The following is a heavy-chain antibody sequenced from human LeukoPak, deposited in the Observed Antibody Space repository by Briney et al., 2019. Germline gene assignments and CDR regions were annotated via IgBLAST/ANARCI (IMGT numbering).Heavy chain of an antibody. Sequence: NPSQTLSLTCAISGDSVSSNSAAWNWIRQSPSRGLEWLGRTYYRSKWNFDYAISVKSRIATNPDAPKNRFSLQLNSVTPEDTAVYYCARDGATSWGYFNYWGQGTLVTVSS. V-gene: IGHV6-1*01. J-gene: IGHJ4*02. CDR2: TYYRSKWNF. CDR3: ARDGATSWGYFNY. CDR1: GDSVSSNSAA. D-gene: IGHD5-24*01.